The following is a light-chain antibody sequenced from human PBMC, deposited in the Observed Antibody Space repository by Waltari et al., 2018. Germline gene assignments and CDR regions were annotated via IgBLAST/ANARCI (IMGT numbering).Light chain of an antibody. CDR3: QKYESLPAT. Sequence: EIVLTQSPGTLSLSPGEGATLSCRASESVSKFLAWYQQKPGQAPRLLIYHASNRASGIPDRFSGSGFGTDFRLTISRLEPEDFAVYYCQKYESLPATFGQGTKVEIK. J-gene: IGKJ1*01. CDR2: HAS. V-gene: IGKV3-20*01. CDR1: ESVSKF.